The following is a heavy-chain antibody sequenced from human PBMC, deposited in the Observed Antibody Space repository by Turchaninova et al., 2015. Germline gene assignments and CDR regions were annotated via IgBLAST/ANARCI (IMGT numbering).Heavy chain of an antibody. Sequence: EVQLVESGGGLVKPGGSLRLSCAASGFTFSNAWMSWVGRAPGKGLEWVGRIKSKTYGGTTDYASPVKGRFTISRDDSKNTLYLQMNSLKTEDTAVYYCTTGPTSGDYWGQGTLVTVSS. J-gene: IGHJ4*02. CDR1: GFTFSNAW. CDR3: TTGPTSGDY. CDR2: IKSKTYGGTT. V-gene: IGHV3-15*01.